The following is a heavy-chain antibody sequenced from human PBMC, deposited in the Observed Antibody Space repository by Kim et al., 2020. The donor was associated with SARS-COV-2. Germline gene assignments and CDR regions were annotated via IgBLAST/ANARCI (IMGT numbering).Heavy chain of an antibody. CDR2: ISYDGSNK. J-gene: IGHJ4*02. Sequence: GGSLRLSCAASGFTFSSYGMHWVRQAPGKGLEWVAVISYDGSNKYYADSVKGRFTISRDNSKNTLYLQMNSLRAEDTAVYYCARSQSGAFWGQGTLVTVSS. V-gene: IGHV3-33*05. D-gene: IGHD6-25*01. CDR1: GFTFSSYG. CDR3: ARSQSGAF.